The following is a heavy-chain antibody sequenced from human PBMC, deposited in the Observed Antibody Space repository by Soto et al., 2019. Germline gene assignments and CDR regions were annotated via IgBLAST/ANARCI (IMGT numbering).Heavy chain of an antibody. CDR2: IIPILGIA. V-gene: IGHV1-69*08. CDR1: GGTFSSYT. D-gene: IGHD3-10*01. Sequence: QVQLVQSGAEVKKPGSSVKVSCKASGGTFSSYTISWVRQAPGQGLEWMGRIIPILGIANYAQKFQGRVTITEDKSTSTAYMELSSLRSEDTAVYYCARDLTYYYGSGSYFFDYWGQGTLVTVSS. CDR3: ARDLTYYYGSGSYFFDY. J-gene: IGHJ4*02.